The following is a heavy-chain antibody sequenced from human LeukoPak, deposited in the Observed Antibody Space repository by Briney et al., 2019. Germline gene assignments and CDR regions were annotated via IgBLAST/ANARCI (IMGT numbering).Heavy chain of an antibody. D-gene: IGHD5-24*01. CDR1: GFIFNDYS. CDR3: ARGEQQMTTMSIDY. V-gene: IGHV3-48*01. Sequence: GGSLRLSCAASGFIFNDYSMNWVRQAPGKGLEWVSYISSGGSTIYYADSVRGRFTISRDNVKNLLYLQMSSLRVEDTAVYYCARGEQQMTTMSIDYWGQGALVTVSS. J-gene: IGHJ4*02. CDR2: ISSGGSTI.